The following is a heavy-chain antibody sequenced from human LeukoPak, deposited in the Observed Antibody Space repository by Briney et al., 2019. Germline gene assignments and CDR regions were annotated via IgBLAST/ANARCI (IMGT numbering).Heavy chain of an antibody. V-gene: IGHV4-61*08. Sequence: SETLSLTCTVSGGSISSGGYYWSWIRQHPGKGLEWIGYIYYSGSTNYNPSLKSRVTISVDTSKNQFSLKLSSVTAADTAVYYCARDVRHGSGRTRDWFDPWGQGTLVTVSS. CDR2: IYYSGST. J-gene: IGHJ5*02. CDR1: GGSISSGGYY. CDR3: ARDVRHGSGRTRDWFDP. D-gene: IGHD3-10*01.